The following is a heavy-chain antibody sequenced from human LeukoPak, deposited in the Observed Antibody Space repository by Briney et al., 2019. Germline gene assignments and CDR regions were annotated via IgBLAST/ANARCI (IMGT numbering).Heavy chain of an antibody. CDR1: GFTFRSYN. CDR2: ISSSSSYI. Sequence: PGGSLRLSCAASGFTFRSYNMNWVRQAPGKGLEWVSSISSSSSYIYYADSVKGRFTISRDNAKNSLYLQMNSLRADDTAVYYCAKDLVVGALDYWGQGTLVTVSS. CDR3: AKDLVVGALDY. V-gene: IGHV3-21*04. D-gene: IGHD1-26*01. J-gene: IGHJ4*02.